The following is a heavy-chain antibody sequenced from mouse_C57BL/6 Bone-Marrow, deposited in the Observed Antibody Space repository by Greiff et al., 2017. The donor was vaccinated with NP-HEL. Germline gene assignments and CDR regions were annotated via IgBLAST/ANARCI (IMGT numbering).Heavy chain of an antibody. V-gene: IGHV1-54*01. CDR3: ARGGNWDVRGFDY. J-gene: IGHJ2*01. CDR1: GYAFTNYL. CDR2: INPGSGGT. Sequence: VQLQQSGAELVRPGTSVKVSCTASGYAFTNYLIEWVKQRPGQGLEWIGVINPGSGGTNSNQKFKGKATLTADKSSLTAYMQLSSLTAEDSAVDFGARGGNWDVRGFDYWGQGTTLTVSS. D-gene: IGHD4-1*01.